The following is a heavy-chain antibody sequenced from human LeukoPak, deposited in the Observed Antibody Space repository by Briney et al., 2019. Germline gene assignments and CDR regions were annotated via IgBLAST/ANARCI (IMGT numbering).Heavy chain of an antibody. D-gene: IGHD3-10*01. CDR3: ARDLRYYYGSGSLDV. Sequence: SETLSLTCGVYDGSFSGYYWTWIRQSPGKGLEWIGEINSSGSINYNPSLKSRATISVDTSKSQFSLKLSSVTAADTAVYYCARDLRYYYGSGSLDVWGKGTTVTISS. J-gene: IGHJ6*04. V-gene: IGHV4-34*01. CDR2: INSSGSI. CDR1: DGSFSGYY.